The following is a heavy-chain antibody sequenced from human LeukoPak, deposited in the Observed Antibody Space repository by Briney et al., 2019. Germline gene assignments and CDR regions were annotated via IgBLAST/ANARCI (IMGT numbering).Heavy chain of an antibody. Sequence: GGSLRLSCEASGFTFSSYAMSWVRQAPGKGLEWVSGFSGSGGSTYYADSVKGRFTISRDNSKNTLYLQMNSLRAEDTAVYYCAKDLAWAYYYDSSGYSYFDYWGQGTLVTVSS. V-gene: IGHV3-23*01. J-gene: IGHJ4*02. CDR1: GFTFSSYA. CDR3: AKDLAWAYYYDSSGYSYFDY. D-gene: IGHD3-22*01. CDR2: FSGSGGST.